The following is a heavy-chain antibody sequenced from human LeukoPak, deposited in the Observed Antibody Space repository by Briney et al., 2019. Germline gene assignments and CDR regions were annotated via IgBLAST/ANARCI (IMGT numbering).Heavy chain of an antibody. CDR2: VYSGGRI. D-gene: IGHD5-12*01. J-gene: IGHJ6*03. CDR3: ARLSGYGLHYYYYMDV. Sequence: SETLSLTCTVSGGSFRGDYYWAWIRQPPGKGLEWIGSVYSGGRIYYNPSLKSRVSISIDTSNNDLSLKVTSVTAADTAVYYCARLSGYGLHYYYYMDVWGKGTTVTVSS. V-gene: IGHV4-39*07. CDR1: GGSFRGDYY.